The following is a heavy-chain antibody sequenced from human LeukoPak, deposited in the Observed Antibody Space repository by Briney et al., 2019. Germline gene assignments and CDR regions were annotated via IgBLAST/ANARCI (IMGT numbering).Heavy chain of an antibody. Sequence: SEALSLTCTVSGGSISSYYWSWIRQPPGKGLEWIGYIYYSGSTNYNPSLKSRVTISVDTSKNQFSLKLSSVTAADTAVYYCAKVYYGSGSHAFDIWGQGTMVTVSS. D-gene: IGHD3-10*01. J-gene: IGHJ3*02. V-gene: IGHV4-59*01. CDR3: AKVYYGSGSHAFDI. CDR1: GGSISSYY. CDR2: IYYSGST.